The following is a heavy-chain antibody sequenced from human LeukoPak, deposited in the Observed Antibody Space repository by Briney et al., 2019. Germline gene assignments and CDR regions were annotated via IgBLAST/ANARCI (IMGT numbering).Heavy chain of an antibody. J-gene: IGHJ4*02. CDR1: GGSISRYY. D-gene: IGHD6-6*01. V-gene: IGHV4-59*06. CDR2: IYYSGST. CDR3: ARGARAFHY. Sequence: SSETLSLTCTVSGGSISRYYWSWIRQPPGKGLEWIGYIYYSGSTYYNPSLKSRVTISVDTSKNQFSLKLSSVTAADTAVYYCARGARAFHYWGQGTLVTVS.